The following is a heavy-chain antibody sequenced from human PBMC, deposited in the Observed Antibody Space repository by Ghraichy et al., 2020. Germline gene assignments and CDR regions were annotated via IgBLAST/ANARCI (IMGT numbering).Heavy chain of an antibody. CDR3: AREESRLVGATTGFDY. J-gene: IGHJ4*02. CDR2: INSDGSST. V-gene: IGHV3-74*01. CDR1: GFTFSSYW. D-gene: IGHD1-26*01. Sequence: ETLSLTCAASGFTFSSYWMHWVRQAPGKGLVWVSRINSDGSSTSYADSVKGRFTISRDNAKNTLYLQMNSLRAEDTAVYYCAREESRLVGATTGFDYWGQGTLVTVSS.